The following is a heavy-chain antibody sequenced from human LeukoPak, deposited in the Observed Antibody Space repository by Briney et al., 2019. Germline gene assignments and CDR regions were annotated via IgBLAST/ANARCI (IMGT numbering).Heavy chain of an antibody. J-gene: IGHJ4*02. Sequence: GGSLRLSCAASGFTFSSHAMSWVRQAPGKGLEWVSAITSGSGSNVYYADSLKGRFTISRDNSKNTLYLQMNSLRAEDTAVYYCARGGFCSAGSCYLCHWGQGTLVTVSS. CDR1: GFTFSSHA. CDR2: ITSGSGSNV. V-gene: IGHV3-23*01. CDR3: ARGGFCSAGSCYLCH. D-gene: IGHD2-15*01.